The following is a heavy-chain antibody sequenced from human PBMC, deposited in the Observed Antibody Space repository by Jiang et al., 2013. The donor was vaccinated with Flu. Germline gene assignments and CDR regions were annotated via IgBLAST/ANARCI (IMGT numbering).Heavy chain of an antibody. CDR2: IQWDDDK. CDR3: ARTYYYGSGSEPIFDY. D-gene: IGHD3-10*01. V-gene: IGHV2-70*16. J-gene: IGHJ4*02. Sequence: PTQTLTLTCTISGFSLSTTGMCVSWIRQPPGKALEWLARIQWDDDKFYSPSLKTRLTISKDTSKTQVVLKMTNMDPVDTATYYCARTYYYGSGSEPIFDYWGQGALVTVSS. CDR1: GFSLSTTGMC.